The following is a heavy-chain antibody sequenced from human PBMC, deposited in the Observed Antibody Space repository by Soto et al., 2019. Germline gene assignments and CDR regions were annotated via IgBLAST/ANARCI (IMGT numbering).Heavy chain of an antibody. V-gene: IGHV1-2*04. CDR3: ARGGYSYGQNDAFDI. Sequence: ASVKVSCKASGYTFTGYYMHWVRQAPGQGLEWMGWINPNSGGTNYAQKFQGWVTMTRDTSISTAYMELSRLRSDDTAVYYCARGGYSYGQNDAFDIWGQGTRVTVAS. D-gene: IGHD5-18*01. J-gene: IGHJ3*02. CDR1: GYTFTGYY. CDR2: INPNSGGT.